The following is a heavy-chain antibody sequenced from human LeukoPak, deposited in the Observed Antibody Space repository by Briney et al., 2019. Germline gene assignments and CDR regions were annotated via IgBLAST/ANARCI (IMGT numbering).Heavy chain of an antibody. D-gene: IGHD3-22*01. V-gene: IGHV1-24*01. CDR2: FDPEDGET. J-gene: IGHJ4*02. CDR3: ATSRSGFGYYYDSRGYLGYFDY. Sequence: ASVKVSCKVSGYTLTELSMHWVRQAPGKVLEWMGGFDPEDGETIYAQKFQGRVTMTEDTSTDTAYMELSSLRSEDTAVYYCATSRSGFGYYYDSRGYLGYFDYWGQGTLVTVSS. CDR1: GYTLTELS.